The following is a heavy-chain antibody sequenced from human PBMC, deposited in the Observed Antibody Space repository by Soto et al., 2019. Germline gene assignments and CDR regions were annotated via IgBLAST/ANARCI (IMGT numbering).Heavy chain of an antibody. CDR2: IYYSGST. V-gene: IGHV4-30-4*01. J-gene: IGHJ4*02. CDR1: GGSISSGDYY. CDR3: AARRAAYYYDCSGHLGLGS. Sequence: QVQLQESGPGLVKPSQTLSLTCTVSGGSISSGDYYWSWSRQPPGKGLEWIGYIYYSGSTYYNPSLKSRVTISVDTSKNQFSLKLSSVTAADTAVYYCAARRAAYYYDCSGHLGLGSWGQGTLVTVSS. D-gene: IGHD3-22*01.